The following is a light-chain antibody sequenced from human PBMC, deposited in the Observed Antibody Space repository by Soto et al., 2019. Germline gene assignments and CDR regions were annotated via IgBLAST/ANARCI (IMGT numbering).Light chain of an antibody. J-gene: IGKJ1*01. CDR3: QQYNNWPPWT. V-gene: IGKV3-15*01. CDR1: QSVSSN. CDR2: GAS. Sequence: EIVMTQSTATLSVSPGERATLSCRASQSVSSNLAWYQQKPGQAHRLLIYGASTRATGIPARFSGSGSGTEFTLTISSLQSEDFAVYYCQQYNNWPPWTFGQGTKVEIK.